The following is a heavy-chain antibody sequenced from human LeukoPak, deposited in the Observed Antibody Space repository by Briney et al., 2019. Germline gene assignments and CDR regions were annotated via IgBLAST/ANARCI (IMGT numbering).Heavy chain of an antibody. D-gene: IGHD2-2*01. J-gene: IGHJ4*02. CDR1: GGSFSSYY. Sequence: SETLSLTCTVSGGSFSSYYWTWIRQPPGKGLEWIGYISSGGSTNFNPSLKSRATISVDTSKNQFSLKLSSVTAADTALYYCARQYCSSTRCYQFFDYWGQGTLVTVSS. V-gene: IGHV4-4*09. CDR2: ISSGGST. CDR3: ARQYCSSTRCYQFFDY.